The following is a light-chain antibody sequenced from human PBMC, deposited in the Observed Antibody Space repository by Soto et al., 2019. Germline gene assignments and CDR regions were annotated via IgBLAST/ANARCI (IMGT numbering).Light chain of an antibody. Sequence: EVVLTQSPATLSLSPGERATLSCRASQSVSSYLAWYQQKPAQPPRLLIYDASNRAPGIPARFSGSGSGTDFTLTISSLEPEDFAVYYCQQRSNWLWTFGQGTKV. CDR1: QSVSSY. CDR2: DAS. J-gene: IGKJ1*01. V-gene: IGKV3-11*01. CDR3: QQRSNWLWT.